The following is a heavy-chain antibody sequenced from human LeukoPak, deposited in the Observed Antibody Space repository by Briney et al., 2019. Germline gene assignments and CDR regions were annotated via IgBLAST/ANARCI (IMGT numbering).Heavy chain of an antibody. Sequence: GASVKVSCKASGYTFTSYDINWVRQATGQGLEWMGWMDPNSGSTGYAQKFQGRVTMTRNTSISTAYMELSSLRSEDTAVYYCARGIYNNYDRACDYWGQGTLVTVSS. CDR3: ARGIYNNYDRACDY. J-gene: IGHJ4*02. D-gene: IGHD4-11*01. CDR2: MDPNSGST. CDR1: GYTFTSYD. V-gene: IGHV1-8*01.